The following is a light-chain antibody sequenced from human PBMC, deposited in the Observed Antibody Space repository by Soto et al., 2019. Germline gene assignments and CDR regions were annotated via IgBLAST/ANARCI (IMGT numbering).Light chain of an antibody. J-gene: IGKJ1*01. CDR2: HAS. CDR3: QQYSIFPWT. CDR1: QSVSNW. Sequence: DIQMTQFPSSLSASIGDGVTITCRASQSVSNWLAWYQQKPGKAPKLLVYHASTLESGVPSRFSGSGSGTEFTLTISRLQPDDFATYFCQQYSIFPWTFGQGTKVDVK. V-gene: IGKV1-5*01.